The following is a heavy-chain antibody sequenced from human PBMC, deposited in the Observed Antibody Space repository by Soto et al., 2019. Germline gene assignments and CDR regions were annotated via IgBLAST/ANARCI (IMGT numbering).Heavy chain of an antibody. CDR3: ARDLGWAFDS. D-gene: IGHD6-19*01. J-gene: IGHJ4*02. CDR1: GFTFSTFS. V-gene: IGHV3-48*02. Sequence: EVQLVESGGGSVQPGGSLRLSCAASGFTFSTFSMNWVRQAPGRGLEWISYISGGGRPISYADSVKGRFTISRDNAKNSLYVQMESLTEEDTAVYYCARDLGWAFDSWGQGTLVTVSS. CDR2: ISGGGRPI.